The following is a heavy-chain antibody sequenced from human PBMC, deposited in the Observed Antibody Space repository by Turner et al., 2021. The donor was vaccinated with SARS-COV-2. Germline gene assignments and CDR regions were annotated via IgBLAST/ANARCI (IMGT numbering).Heavy chain of an antibody. CDR3: ARLMDTAMDYYGTDV. Sequence: QLQLQESGPGLVKPSETLSLTCTVSGGSISSSSYYWGWIRQPPGKGLEWIGNIYYSGSAYYNPSLNSRVTISVDPSKNQFSLKLTSVTAADTAVYYCARLMDTAMDYYGTDVWGQGTTVTVSS. CDR1: GGSISSSSYY. V-gene: IGHV4-39*01. D-gene: IGHD5-18*01. CDR2: IYYSGSA. J-gene: IGHJ6*02.